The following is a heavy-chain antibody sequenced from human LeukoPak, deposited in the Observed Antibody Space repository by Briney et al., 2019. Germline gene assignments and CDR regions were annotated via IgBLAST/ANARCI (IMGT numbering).Heavy chain of an antibody. V-gene: IGHV3-30-3*01. CDR1: GFTFSSYA. CDR3: ARGKRDYDILTGYSNY. D-gene: IGHD3-9*01. J-gene: IGHJ4*02. Sequence: GRSLRLSCAASGFTFSSYAMHWVRQAPGKGLEWVAVISYDGSNKYYADSVKGRFTISRDNSKNTLYLQMNSLRAEDTAVYYCARGKRDYDILTGYSNYWGQGTLVTVSS. CDR2: ISYDGSNK.